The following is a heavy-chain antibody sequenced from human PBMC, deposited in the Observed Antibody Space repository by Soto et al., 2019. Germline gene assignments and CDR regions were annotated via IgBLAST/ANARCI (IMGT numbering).Heavy chain of an antibody. Sequence: PEETLSLTCTVSGGSISSSSYYRDRIRHPSGKGLEWIGSIYYSGSTDYSPSLKSRVTMSVDSSKNQFSLKLSSVTAADTAVYYCARRERAAGADWWFDPWGQGTLVTVSS. D-gene: IGHD2-21*02. CDR2: IYYSGST. V-gene: IGHV4-39*01. CDR3: ARRERAAGADWWFDP. J-gene: IGHJ5*02. CDR1: GGSISSSSYY.